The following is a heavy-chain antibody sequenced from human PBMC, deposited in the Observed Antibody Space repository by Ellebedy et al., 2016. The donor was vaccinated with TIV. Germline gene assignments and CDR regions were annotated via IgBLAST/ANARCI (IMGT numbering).Heavy chain of an antibody. D-gene: IGHD6-13*01. V-gene: IGHV3-30*02. CDR1: GFTFSSYG. CDR3: AKDVGVSSWDYYFDY. CDR2: IRYDGSNK. J-gene: IGHJ4*02. Sequence: GESLKISCAASGFTFSSYGMHWVRQAPGKGLEWVAFIRYDGSNKYYADSVKGRFTISRDNSKNTLYLQMNSLRAEDTAVYYCAKDVGVSSWDYYFDYWGQGTLVTVSS.